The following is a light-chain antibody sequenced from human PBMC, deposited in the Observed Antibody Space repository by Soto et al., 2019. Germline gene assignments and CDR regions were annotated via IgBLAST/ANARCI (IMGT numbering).Light chain of an antibody. J-gene: IGKJ1*01. V-gene: IGKV1-39*01. CDR2: AAS. Sequence: DIQMTQSPSSLSASVGDRVTITCRASHSISNYLNWYQQKPGKAPKVLIYAASSLQSGVPSRFSGSGSGTDFTLTINSLQPEDFATYYCHQCYSIPWTFGQGTKVEIK. CDR1: HSISNY. CDR3: HQCYSIPWT.